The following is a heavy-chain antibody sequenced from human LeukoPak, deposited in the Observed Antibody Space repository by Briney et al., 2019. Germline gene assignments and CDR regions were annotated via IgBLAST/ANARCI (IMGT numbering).Heavy chain of an antibody. Sequence: GGSLRLSCAVSGFTVSSNYMNWVRQAPGKGLEWVSVIYSDGRTYYADSVKGRFTISRDNFKNTAYLQMNSLKTEDTAVYYCTRLDVDTAMAPRLGSDYWGQGTLVTVSS. V-gene: IGHV3-53*01. D-gene: IGHD5-18*01. CDR1: GFTVSSNY. CDR3: TRLDVDTAMAPRLGSDY. CDR2: IYSDGRT. J-gene: IGHJ4*02.